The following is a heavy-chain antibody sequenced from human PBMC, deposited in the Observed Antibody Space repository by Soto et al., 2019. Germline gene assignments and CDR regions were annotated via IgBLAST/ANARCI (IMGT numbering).Heavy chain of an antibody. CDR3: ARDFKRYSSSPGPLEY. CDR1: GYTFTSYY. CDR2: INPSGGST. V-gene: IGHV1-46*01. J-gene: IGHJ4*02. D-gene: IGHD6-6*01. Sequence: ASVKVSCKASGYTFTSYYMHWVRQAPGQGLEWMGIINPSGGSTSYAQKFQGRVTMTRDTSTSTVYMELSSLRSEDTAVYYCARDFKRYSSSPGPLEYWGQGTLVTVSS.